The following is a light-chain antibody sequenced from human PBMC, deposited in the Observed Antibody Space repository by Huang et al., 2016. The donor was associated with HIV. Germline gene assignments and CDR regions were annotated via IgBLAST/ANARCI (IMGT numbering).Light chain of an antibody. Sequence: EIVLTQSPGTLSLSPGERATLSCRASQSVSSSDLAWYQQKPGQAPKLLIYGASSRATGIPDRFSGSGSGTDFTLTISRLEPEDLAVYYCQQYGSSPWTFGQGTKVEIK. V-gene: IGKV3-20*01. CDR2: GAS. CDR1: QSVSSSD. CDR3: QQYGSSPWT. J-gene: IGKJ1*01.